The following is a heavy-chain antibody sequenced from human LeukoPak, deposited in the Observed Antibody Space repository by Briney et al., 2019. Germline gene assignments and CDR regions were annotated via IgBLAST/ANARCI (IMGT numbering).Heavy chain of an antibody. Sequence: ASVKVSCKASGYTFTSYDINWVRQATGQGLEWMGWMNPNSGNTGYAQKFQGRVTITRNTSISTAYMELSSLRSEDTAVYYCASTPRKYYYDSSGYANDYWGQGTLVTVSS. CDR1: GYTFTSYD. CDR2: MNPNSGNT. J-gene: IGHJ4*02. V-gene: IGHV1-8*03. CDR3: ASTPRKYYYDSSGYANDY. D-gene: IGHD3-22*01.